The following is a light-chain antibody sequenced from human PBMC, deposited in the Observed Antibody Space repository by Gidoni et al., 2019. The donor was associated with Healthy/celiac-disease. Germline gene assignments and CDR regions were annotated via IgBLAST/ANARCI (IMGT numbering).Light chain of an antibody. Sequence: DLQMTQSPSSLSASVGDRVTITCRASQSISSYLNWYQQKPGKAPKLLIYAASSLQSGVPSRFSGSGSGKDFTLTISSLQHEDFATYYCQQSYSTPLVTFGQGTRLEIK. V-gene: IGKV1-39*01. CDR2: AAS. CDR1: QSISSY. J-gene: IGKJ5*01. CDR3: QQSYSTPLVT.